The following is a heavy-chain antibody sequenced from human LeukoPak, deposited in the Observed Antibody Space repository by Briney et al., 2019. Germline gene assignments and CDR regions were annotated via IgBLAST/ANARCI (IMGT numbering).Heavy chain of an antibody. CDR3: ARDRRYGNGGYYYGMDV. Sequence: GGSLRLSCAASGLTFSSYAMHWVRQAPGKGLEWVAVISYDGSNKYYADSVKGRFTISRDNSKNTLYLQMNSLRAEDTAVYYCARDRRYGNGGYYYGMDVWGQGTTVTVSS. J-gene: IGHJ6*02. CDR2: ISYDGSNK. CDR1: GLTFSSYA. D-gene: IGHD4-11*01. V-gene: IGHV3-30*04.